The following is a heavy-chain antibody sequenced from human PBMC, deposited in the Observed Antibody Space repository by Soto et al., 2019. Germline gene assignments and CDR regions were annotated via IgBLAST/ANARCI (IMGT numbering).Heavy chain of an antibody. D-gene: IGHD3-3*01. CDR2: INHSGST. J-gene: IGHJ4*02. Sequence: SGTLSLTCAVYGGALSGYLWSWINQHPERGLEWIGEINHSGSTNYNPSLKSRVTISVDTSKNQFSLKLSSVPAADTAVYYCARNYDFWSGYYIPIGFDYWGQGTLVTVSS. V-gene: IGHV4-34*01. CDR1: GGALSGYL. CDR3: ARNYDFWSGYYIPIGFDY.